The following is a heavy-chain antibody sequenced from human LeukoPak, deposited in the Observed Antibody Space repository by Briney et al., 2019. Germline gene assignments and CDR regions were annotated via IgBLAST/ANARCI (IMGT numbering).Heavy chain of an antibody. V-gene: IGHV3-23*01. CDR3: AKDAARQWLVRGVFDY. D-gene: IGHD6-19*01. Sequence: GGSLRLSCAASGFTFSSYAMSWARQAPGKGLEWVSAISGSGGSTYYADSVKGRFTISRDNSKNTLYLQMNSLRAEDTAVYYCAKDAARQWLVRGVFDYWGQGTLVTVSS. CDR2: ISGSGGST. CDR1: GFTFSSYA. J-gene: IGHJ4*02.